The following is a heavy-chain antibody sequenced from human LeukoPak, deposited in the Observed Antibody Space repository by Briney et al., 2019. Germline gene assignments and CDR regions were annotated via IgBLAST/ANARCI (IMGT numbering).Heavy chain of an antibody. V-gene: IGHV3-23*01. CDR1: GFTFNNDA. CDR3: AKGVDGYCSSDSCYAYDC. CDR2: LGGSGGSI. Sequence: PGGSLRLSCAASGFTFNNDAMSWVRQAPGKGLEWVSGLGGSGGSINYADSVKGRFTISRDNSKNTLYLQMNSLRAEDTAVYWCAKGVDGYCSSDSCYAYDCWGQGTLVTVSS. D-gene: IGHD2-2*01. J-gene: IGHJ4*02.